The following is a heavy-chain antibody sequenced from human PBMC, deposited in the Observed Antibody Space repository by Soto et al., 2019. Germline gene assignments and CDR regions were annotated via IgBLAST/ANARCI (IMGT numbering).Heavy chain of an antibody. D-gene: IGHD3-10*01. CDR2: ISSSSTI. J-gene: IGHJ4*02. Sequence: GGSLRLSCAASGFTFSSYSMNWVRQAPGKGLEWVSYISSSSTIYYADSVKGRFTISRDNAKNSLYLQMNSLRAEDTAVYYCARDLDRGPAAGWGQGTLVTVSS. CDR1: GFTFSSYS. CDR3: ARDLDRGPAAG. V-gene: IGHV3-48*04.